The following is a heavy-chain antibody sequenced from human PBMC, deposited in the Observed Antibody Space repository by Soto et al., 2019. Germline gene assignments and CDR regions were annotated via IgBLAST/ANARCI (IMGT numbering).Heavy chain of an antibody. D-gene: IGHD3-22*01. CDR3: ASPLSMAVVAYAFDI. CDR1: GGSFSGYY. J-gene: IGHJ3*02. CDR2: INHSGST. V-gene: IGHV4-34*01. Sequence: WETLSLTCAVYGGSFSGYYWSWIRQPPGKGLEWIGEINHSGSTNYNPSLKSRVTISVDTSKNQFSLKLSSVTAADTAVYYCASPLSMAVVAYAFDIWGQGTMVTVSS.